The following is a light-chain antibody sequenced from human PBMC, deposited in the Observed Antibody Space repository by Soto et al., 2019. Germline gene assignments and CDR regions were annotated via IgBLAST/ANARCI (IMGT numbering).Light chain of an antibody. CDR3: QQYNNWPRT. CDR2: GAS. Sequence: EKVMTQSPATLSVSPGERATISCRASQSVNSNLAWYQQKPGQAPRLLIYGASARATGIPARFSGSGSGTEFTLTISSLQSEDFAVYYCQQYNNWPRTFGQGTKVDIK. CDR1: QSVNSN. J-gene: IGKJ1*01. V-gene: IGKV3-15*01.